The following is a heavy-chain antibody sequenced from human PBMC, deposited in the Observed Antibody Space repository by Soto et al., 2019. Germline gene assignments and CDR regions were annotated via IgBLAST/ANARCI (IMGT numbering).Heavy chain of an antibody. CDR3: AKDRDPGYSSGWSKEHYFQH. V-gene: IGHV3-23*01. J-gene: IGHJ1*01. CDR1: GFTFSSYA. D-gene: IGHD6-19*01. Sequence: GGSLRLSCAASGFTFSSYAMSWVRQAPGKGLEWVSAISGSGGSTYYADSVKGRFTISRDNSKDTLYLQMNSLRAEDTAVYYCAKDRDPGYSSGWSKEHYFQHWGQGTLVTVSS. CDR2: ISGSGGST.